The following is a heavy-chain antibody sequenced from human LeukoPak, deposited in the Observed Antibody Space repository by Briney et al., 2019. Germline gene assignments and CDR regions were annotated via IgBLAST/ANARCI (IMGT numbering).Heavy chain of an antibody. CDR2: IYYSGST. Sequence: SETLSLTCTVSGGSNSSYYWSWIRQPPGKGLEWIGYIYYSGSTNYNPSLKSRVTISVDTSKNQFSLKLSSVTAADTAVYYCARDQTYYDFWSGYYGFDPWGQGTLVTVSS. V-gene: IGHV4-59*01. CDR1: GGSNSSYY. D-gene: IGHD3-3*01. J-gene: IGHJ5*02. CDR3: ARDQTYYDFWSGYYGFDP.